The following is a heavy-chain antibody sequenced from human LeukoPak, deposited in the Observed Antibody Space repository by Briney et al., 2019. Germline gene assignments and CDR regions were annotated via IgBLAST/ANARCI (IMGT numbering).Heavy chain of an antibody. CDR1: GGSIGSSSYY. J-gene: IGHJ4*02. D-gene: IGHD3-10*01. V-gene: IGHV4-39*01. CDR3: ARRYYYGSGSYYPFDY. CDR2: IYYSGST. Sequence: SETLSLTCTVSGGSIGSSSYYWGWIRQPPGKGLEWIGSIYYSGSTYYNPSLKSRVTISVDTSKNQFSLKLSSVTAADTAVYYCARRYYYGSGSYYPFDYWGQGTLVTVSS.